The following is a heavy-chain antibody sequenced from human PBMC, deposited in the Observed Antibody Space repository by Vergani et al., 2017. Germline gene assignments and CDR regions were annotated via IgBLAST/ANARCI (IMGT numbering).Heavy chain of an antibody. CDR2: IYYSGST. CDR1: GGSISSSSYY. J-gene: IGHJ5*02. V-gene: IGHV4-39*07. D-gene: IGHD6-19*01. CDR3: ARKIAGAGTGPWFDP. Sequence: QLQLQESGPGLVKPSETLSLTCTVSGGSISSSSYYWGWIRQPPGKGLEWIGSIYYSGSTYYNPSLKSRVTISVDTSKNQFSLKLSSVTAADTAVYYCARKIAGAGTGPWFDPWGQGTLVTVSS.